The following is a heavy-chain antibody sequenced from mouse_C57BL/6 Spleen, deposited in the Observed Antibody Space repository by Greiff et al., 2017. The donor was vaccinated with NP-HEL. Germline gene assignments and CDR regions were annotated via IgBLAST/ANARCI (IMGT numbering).Heavy chain of an antibody. J-gene: IGHJ3*01. CDR3: ARALYGSSSIFAY. Sequence: QVQLQQPGAELVKPGASVKLSCKASGYTFTSYWMHWVKQRPGQGLEWIGMIHPNSGSTNYNEKFKGKATLTVDKSSSTAYMQLSSLTSEDSAVYYCARALYGSSSIFAYWGQGTLVTVSA. V-gene: IGHV1-64*01. D-gene: IGHD1-1*01. CDR1: GYTFTSYW. CDR2: IHPNSGST.